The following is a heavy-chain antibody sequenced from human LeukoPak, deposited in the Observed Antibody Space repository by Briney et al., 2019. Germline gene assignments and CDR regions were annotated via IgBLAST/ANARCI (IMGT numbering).Heavy chain of an antibody. Sequence: SETLSLACAVYSGSFSDYDYWSWIRQPPGKGLEWIGEINHSGSANYNPSLKSRVTISADMSKNQFSLRLTSVTAADTAVYYCARRVTVRYYMDVWGKGTPVIVSS. D-gene: IGHD4-11*01. V-gene: IGHV4-34*01. J-gene: IGHJ6*03. CDR2: INHSGSA. CDR1: SGSFSDYDY. CDR3: ARRVTVRYYMDV.